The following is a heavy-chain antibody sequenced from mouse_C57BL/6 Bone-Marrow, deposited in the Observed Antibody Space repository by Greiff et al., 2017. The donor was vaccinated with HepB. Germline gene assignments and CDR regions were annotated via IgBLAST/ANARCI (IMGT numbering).Heavy chain of an antibody. CDR3: AREEGLTGTDFDY. CDR2: ISYDGSN. Sequence: EVKLVESGPGLVKPSQSLSLTCSVTGYSITSGYYWNWIRQFPGNKLEWMGYISYDGSNNYNPSLKNRISITRDTSKNQFFLKLHSVTTEDTATYYCAREEGLTGTDFDYWGQGTTLTVSS. D-gene: IGHD4-1*01. CDR1: GYSITSGYY. V-gene: IGHV3-6*01. J-gene: IGHJ2*01.